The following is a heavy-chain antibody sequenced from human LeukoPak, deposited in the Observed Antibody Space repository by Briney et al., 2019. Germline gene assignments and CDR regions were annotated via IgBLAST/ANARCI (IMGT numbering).Heavy chain of an antibody. V-gene: IGHV3-20*04. CDR3: AKAGGGFSLNY. Sequence: PGGSLRLSCAASGFTFDDYGMSWVRQAPGKGLEWVSGINWNGGSTGYADSVKGRFTISRDSAKNSLYLQMNSQRAEDTAVYYCAKAGGGFSLNYWGQGTLVTVSS. J-gene: IGHJ4*02. CDR1: GFTFDDYG. D-gene: IGHD3-16*01. CDR2: INWNGGST.